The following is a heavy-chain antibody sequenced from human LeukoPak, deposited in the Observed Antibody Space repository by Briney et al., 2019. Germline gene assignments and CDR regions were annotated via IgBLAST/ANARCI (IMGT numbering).Heavy chain of an antibody. Sequence: GGSLRLSCAASGFTFSSYGMSWVRQAPGKGLEWVSGISSSGGGTYYADSVKGRFTISRDNSKNTLYLQMNTLRAEDTAVHYCAKEKETGYCSTTSCYGGHWGQGTLVTVSS. CDR3: AKEKETGYCSTTSCYGGH. CDR1: GFTFSSYG. CDR2: ISSSGGGT. J-gene: IGHJ4*02. V-gene: IGHV3-23*01. D-gene: IGHD2-2*01.